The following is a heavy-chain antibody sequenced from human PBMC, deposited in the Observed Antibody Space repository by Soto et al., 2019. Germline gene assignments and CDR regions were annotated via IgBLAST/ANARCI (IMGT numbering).Heavy chain of an antibody. D-gene: IGHD1-1*01. V-gene: IGHV4-34*01. CDR1: GGFVSSGSYY. J-gene: IGHJ3*02. CDR3: ARVERGTATTVVDAFDI. Sequence: QVQLQQWGAGLLKPSETLSLTCAVYGGFVSSGSYYWSWIRQPPGKGLEWIGERSIRGGTHFNPSRRSRVTISVATSKNQFSLKMSSVTAADTDLYYCARVERGTATTVVDAFDIWGPGTMVTVSS. CDR2: RSIRGGT.